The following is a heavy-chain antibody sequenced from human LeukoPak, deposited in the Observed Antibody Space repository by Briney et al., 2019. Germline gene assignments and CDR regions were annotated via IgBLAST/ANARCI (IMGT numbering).Heavy chain of an antibody. D-gene: IGHD3-9*01. CDR2: INTDGKTT. CDR3: ARAQYYDSTSAGGMDV. V-gene: IGHV3-74*01. CDR1: GFTFSDNW. Sequence: GGSLRLSCEASGFTFSDNWMYWVRQAPGKGLVWVSRINTDGKTTSYAGSVKGRFTISRDNPKNTLYLQMNILQAEDTGIYYCARAQYYDSTSAGGMDVWGQGTTVTVS. J-gene: IGHJ6*02.